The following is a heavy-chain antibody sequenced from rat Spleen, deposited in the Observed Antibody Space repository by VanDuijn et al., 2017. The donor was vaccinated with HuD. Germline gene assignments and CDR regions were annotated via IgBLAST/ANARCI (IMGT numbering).Heavy chain of an antibody. J-gene: IGHJ2*01. CDR1: DYSITSNY. D-gene: IGHD1-1*01. Sequence: EVQLQESGPGLVKPSQSLSLTCSVTDYSITSNYWDWIRKFPGNKMEWIGHISYSGSTNYNPSLKSRISITRDTSKNQFFLQLNSVTTEDTATYYCATYRGSLQWPFDYWGQGVMVTVSS. CDR2: ISYSGST. V-gene: IGHV3-1*01. CDR3: ATYRGSLQWPFDY.